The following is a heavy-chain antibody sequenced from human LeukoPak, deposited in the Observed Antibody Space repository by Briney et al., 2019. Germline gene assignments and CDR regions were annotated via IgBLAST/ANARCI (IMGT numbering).Heavy chain of an antibody. CDR2: INAGNGNT. CDR3: ARILWFGESHFDY. Sequence: ASVEVSCKASGYTFTSYAMHWVRQAPGQRLEWMGWINAGNGNTKYSQKFQGRVTITRDTSASTAYMELSSLRSEDTAVYYCARILWFGESHFDYWGQGTLVTVSS. J-gene: IGHJ4*02. CDR1: GYTFTSYA. D-gene: IGHD3-10*01. V-gene: IGHV1-3*01.